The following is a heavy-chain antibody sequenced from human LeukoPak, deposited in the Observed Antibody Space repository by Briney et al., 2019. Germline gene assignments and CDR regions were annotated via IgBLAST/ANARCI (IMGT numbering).Heavy chain of an antibody. D-gene: IGHD3-10*01. J-gene: IGHJ4*02. Sequence: SETLSLTCSVSGGSISSSSYYWGWIRQPPGKGLEWIGSLYYSGRTYYNPSLKSRLTISVGMSKNQFSLKVPSVTAADTAVYYCASLYGLGSYFDYWGQGTLVTVS. CDR2: LYYSGRT. CDR3: ASLYGLGSYFDY. CDR1: GGSISSSSYY. V-gene: IGHV4-39*01.